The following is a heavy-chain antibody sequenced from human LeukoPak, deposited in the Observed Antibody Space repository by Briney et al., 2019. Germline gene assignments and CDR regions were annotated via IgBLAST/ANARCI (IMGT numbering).Heavy chain of an antibody. J-gene: IGHJ4*02. CDR3: ARVTTVMGFDY. CDR1: GYTFTSYG. Sequence: GASVKVSCKASGYTFTSYGISWVRQAPGQGLEWVGEIIPIFGTAKYAQKFQGRVTITADESTSTAYMELSSLRSEDTAVYYCARVTTVMGFDYWGQGTLVTVSS. V-gene: IGHV1-69*13. CDR2: IIPIFGTA. D-gene: IGHD4-11*01.